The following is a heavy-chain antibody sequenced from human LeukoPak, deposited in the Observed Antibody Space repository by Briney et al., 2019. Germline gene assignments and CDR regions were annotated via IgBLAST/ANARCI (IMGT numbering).Heavy chain of an antibody. CDR1: GGSFSGYC. Sequence: PSETLSLTCAVYGGSFSGYCWSWIRQPPGKGLEWIGEINHSGSTNYNPSLKSRVTISVDTSKNQFSLKLSSVTAADTAVYYCARGARSLYDNHYWGQGTLVTVSS. D-gene: IGHD3-22*01. CDR3: ARGARSLYDNHY. V-gene: IGHV4-34*01. CDR2: INHSGST. J-gene: IGHJ4*02.